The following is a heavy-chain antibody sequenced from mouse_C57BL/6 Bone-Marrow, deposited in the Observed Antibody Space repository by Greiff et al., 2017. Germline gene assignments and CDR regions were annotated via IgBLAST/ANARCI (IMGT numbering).Heavy chain of an antibody. CDR3: ARSLYDGYWYFDV. CDR1: GYAFSSSW. D-gene: IGHD2-12*01. Sequence: QVQLQQSGPELVKPGASVKISCKASGYAFSSSWMNWVKQRPGKGLEWIGRIYPGDGDTNYNGKFKGKATLTADKSSSTAYMQLSSLTSEDSAVYFGARSLYDGYWYFDVWGTGTTVTVSS. V-gene: IGHV1-82*01. J-gene: IGHJ1*03. CDR2: IYPGDGDT.